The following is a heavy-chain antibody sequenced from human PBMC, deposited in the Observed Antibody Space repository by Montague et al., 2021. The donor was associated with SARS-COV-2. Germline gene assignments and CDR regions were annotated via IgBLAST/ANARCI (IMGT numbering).Heavy chain of an antibody. CDR1: GGSISSSSYY. CDR3: ARHVYDILTGYYTYWYFDL. D-gene: IGHD3-9*01. Sequence: SETLSLTCTVSGGSISSSSYYWGWIRQPPGKGLEWIGSIYYSGSIYYNPSLKSRVTISVDTSKNQFSLKLSSVTAADTAVYYCARHVYDILTGYYTYWYFDLWGRGTLVTVSS. J-gene: IGHJ2*01. V-gene: IGHV4-39*01. CDR2: IYYSGSI.